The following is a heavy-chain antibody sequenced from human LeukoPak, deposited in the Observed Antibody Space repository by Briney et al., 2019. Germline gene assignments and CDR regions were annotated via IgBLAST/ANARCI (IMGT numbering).Heavy chain of an antibody. V-gene: IGHV4-4*07. CDR1: GNSISSYY. J-gene: IGHJ3*02. CDR2: IYTSGST. Sequence: PSETLSLTCTVSGNSISSYYWSWIRQPAGKGLEWIGRIYTSGSTNYNPSLKSRVTMSVDTSKNQFSLKLSSVTAADTAVYYCARDFSPRTNLVAFDIWGQGTMVTVSS. CDR3: ARDFSPRTNLVAFDI. D-gene: IGHD3-16*01.